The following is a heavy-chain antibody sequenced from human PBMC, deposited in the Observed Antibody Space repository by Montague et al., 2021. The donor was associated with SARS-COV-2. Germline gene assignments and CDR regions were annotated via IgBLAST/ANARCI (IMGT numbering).Heavy chain of an antibody. V-gene: IGHV4-39*01. CDR1: GGSISSSGYY. CDR2: IYYSGST. J-gene: IGHJ3*02. Sequence: SETLSLTCTVSGGSISSSGYYWGWIRQPPGKGLEWIGSIYYSGSTYYNPSLKSRVTISVDTSKNQFSLKLSSVTAADTAVYCCARFPTSYYYDSKAAPATPDAFDIWGQGTMVTVSS. CDR3: ARFPTSYYYDSKAAPATPDAFDI. D-gene: IGHD3-22*01.